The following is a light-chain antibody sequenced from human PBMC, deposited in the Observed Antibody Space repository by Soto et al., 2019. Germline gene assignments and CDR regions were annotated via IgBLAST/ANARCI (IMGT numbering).Light chain of an antibody. Sequence: DIQMTQSPSTLSASVVDRVTITCRASHSFISWLAWYQQKPGKAPKLLIYKASNLASGVPSRFSGSGSGTEFTLTISSLQPDDFATYYCQQYNSFWTFGQGTKVDIK. J-gene: IGKJ1*01. CDR1: HSFISW. CDR3: QQYNSFWT. V-gene: IGKV1-5*03. CDR2: KAS.